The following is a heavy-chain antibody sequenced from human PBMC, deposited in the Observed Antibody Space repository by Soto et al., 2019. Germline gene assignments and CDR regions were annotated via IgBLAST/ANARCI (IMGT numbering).Heavy chain of an antibody. CDR2: LSYDGSEK. CDR3: AKFPRGNYEPS. Sequence: GGSLRLSCVVSGFTSKDYGMHWVRQAPGKGLEWVSVLSYDGSEKDYAASVRGRFTISRDNSKNTLYLQMNSLRTEDTAIYYCAKFPRGNYEPSWGQGTLVTVSS. D-gene: IGHD3-3*01. CDR1: GFTSKDYG. J-gene: IGHJ5*02. V-gene: IGHV3-30*18.